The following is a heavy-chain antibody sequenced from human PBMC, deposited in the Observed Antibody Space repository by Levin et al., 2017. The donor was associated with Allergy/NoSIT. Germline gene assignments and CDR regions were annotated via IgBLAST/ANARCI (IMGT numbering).Heavy chain of an antibody. CDR2: IPYDDSDK. Sequence: GGSLRLSCAASGFSFSDSAMHWVRHSPGKGLEWVAVIPYDDSDKYYGDSVKGRFTISRDNSKNTLFLQMTSLRDEDTAVYYCARERGRYFDPGGWFDPWGQGTLVIVSS. D-gene: IGHD3-9*01. J-gene: IGHJ5*02. CDR3: ARERGRYFDPGGWFDP. CDR1: GFSFSDSA. V-gene: IGHV3-30*04.